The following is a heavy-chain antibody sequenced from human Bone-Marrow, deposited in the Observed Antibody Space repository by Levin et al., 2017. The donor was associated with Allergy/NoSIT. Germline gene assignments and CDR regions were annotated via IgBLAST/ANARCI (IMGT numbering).Heavy chain of an antibody. CDR3: ASSNAFRAFDF. Sequence: GGSLRLSCTTSGFTFSNYRVNWVRQAPGKGLEWVSTISDTGGSIYYADSVGGRFTISRDNSKNSLYLQMNSLRAEDTAIYYCASSNAFRAFDFWGQGTVVTVSS. J-gene: IGHJ3*01. D-gene: IGHD3-16*01. V-gene: IGHV3-23*01. CDR1: GFTFSNYR. CDR2: ISDTGGSI.